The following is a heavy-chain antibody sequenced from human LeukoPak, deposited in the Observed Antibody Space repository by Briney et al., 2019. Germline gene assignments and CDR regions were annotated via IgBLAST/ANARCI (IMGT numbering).Heavy chain of an antibody. CDR2: ISSSSSYT. D-gene: IGHD5-18*01. V-gene: IGHV3-11*05. CDR1: GFTFRDEY. J-gene: IGHJ3*02. CDR3: AREWIQLADAFDI. Sequence: GGSLRLSCVASGFTFRDEYMSWIRQAPGQGLEWVSYISSSSSYTNYADSVKGRFTISRDNAKNSLYLQMNSLRAEDTAVYYCAREWIQLADAFDIWGQGTMVTVSS.